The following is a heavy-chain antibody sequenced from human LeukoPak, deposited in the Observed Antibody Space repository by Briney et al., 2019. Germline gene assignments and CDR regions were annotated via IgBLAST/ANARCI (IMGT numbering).Heavy chain of an antibody. Sequence: SETLSLTCTVSGVSISSSSYYWGWIRQPPGKGLEWIGSIYYSGSTYYNPSLKSRVTISVDTSKNQFSLKLSSVTAADTAVYYCATSSGYPFDYWGQGTLVTVSS. CDR3: ATSSGYPFDY. J-gene: IGHJ4*02. CDR2: IYYSGST. CDR1: GVSISSSSYY. V-gene: IGHV4-39*01. D-gene: IGHD3-22*01.